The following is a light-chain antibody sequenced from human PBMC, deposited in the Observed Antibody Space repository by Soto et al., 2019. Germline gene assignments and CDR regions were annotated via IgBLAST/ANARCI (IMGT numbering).Light chain of an antibody. CDR3: QSYDSRLSTYV. CDR2: GNF. CDR1: TSNIGAHYA. V-gene: IGLV1-40*01. Sequence: QSVLTQPPSVSGTPGQRVTISCTGGTSNIGAHYAVHWYQHLPGAAPRLLIYGNFNRPSGVPDRFSGSKSGTSASLAITGLQDEDEADYYCQSYDSRLSTYVFGTGTKVTVL. J-gene: IGLJ1*01.